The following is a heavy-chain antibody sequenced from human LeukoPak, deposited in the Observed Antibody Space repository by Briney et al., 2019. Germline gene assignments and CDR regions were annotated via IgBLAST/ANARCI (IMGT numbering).Heavy chain of an antibody. Sequence: SETLSLTCTVSGASISSYYWSWIRQPPGKGLERIGYISYSGSTNYNPSLKSRVTISADTSKNQVSLTLSSVTAADTAVYYCARHPELYFFDYWGQGTLVTVSS. V-gene: IGHV4-59*08. CDR2: ISYSGST. CDR3: ARHPELYFFDY. CDR1: GASISSYY. J-gene: IGHJ4*02. D-gene: IGHD3-10*01.